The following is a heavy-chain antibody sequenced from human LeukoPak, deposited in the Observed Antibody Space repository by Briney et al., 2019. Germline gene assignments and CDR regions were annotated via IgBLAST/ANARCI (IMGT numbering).Heavy chain of an antibody. D-gene: IGHD6-13*01. V-gene: IGHV1-3*01. CDR2: INAGNGNT. J-gene: IGHJ4*02. CDR3: ARISYSSSSYGNFDY. Sequence: GASVKVSCKASGYTFTSYAMHWVRQAPGQRLEWMGWINAGNGNTKYSQKFQGRATITRDTSASTAYMELSSLRSEDTAVYYCARISYSSSSYGNFDYWGQGTLITVSS. CDR1: GYTFTSYA.